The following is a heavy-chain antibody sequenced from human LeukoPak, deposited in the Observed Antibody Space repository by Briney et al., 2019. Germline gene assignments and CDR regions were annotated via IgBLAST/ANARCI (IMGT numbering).Heavy chain of an antibody. Sequence: SGPTLVNPTQTLTLTCTFSGFPLITSGMCVSWIRQPPGKALEWLALIDWDDDKYYSTSLKTRLTISNDTFKNQVVLTMTNMDPVDTATYYCARISAYGDYYFDYWGQGTLVTVSS. J-gene: IGHJ4*02. D-gene: IGHD4-17*01. CDR3: ARISAYGDYYFDY. CDR1: GFPLITSGMC. V-gene: IGHV2-70*01. CDR2: IDWDDDK.